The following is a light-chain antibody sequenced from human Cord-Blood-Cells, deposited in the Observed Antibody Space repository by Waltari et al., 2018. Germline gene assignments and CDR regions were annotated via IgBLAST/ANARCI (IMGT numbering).Light chain of an antibody. V-gene: IGLV2-23*01. CDR1: SSDVGSYNL. CDR3: CSYAGSSTWV. J-gene: IGLJ3*02. Sequence: QSALTQPASVSGSPGQSITIPCTGTSSDVGSYNLVSWYQQHPGKAPKLMIYEGSKRPSGVSNRFSGSKSGNTACLTISGLQAEDEADYYCCSYAGSSTWVFGGGTKLTVL. CDR2: EGS.